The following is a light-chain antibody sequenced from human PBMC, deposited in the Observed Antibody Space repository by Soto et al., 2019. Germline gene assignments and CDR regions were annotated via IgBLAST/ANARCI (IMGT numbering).Light chain of an antibody. CDR3: RQRNVWPPVT. CDR2: GEF. CDR1: QSFRXN. V-gene: IGKV3-11*01. Sequence: DSVLPQSRATRAVPPGKRATLSCRDSQSFRXNLTWYQQRPGQAPRLVIXGEFNRATGIPARFSGSGSGTDFTLTISSLKPEESAVYYCRQRNVWPPVTFGQGTRLEIK. J-gene: IGKJ5*01.